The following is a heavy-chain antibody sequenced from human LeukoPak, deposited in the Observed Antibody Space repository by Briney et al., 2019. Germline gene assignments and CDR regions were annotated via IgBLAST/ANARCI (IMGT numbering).Heavy chain of an antibody. CDR2: INHSGST. Sequence: PSETLSLTCAVYGGSFSGYYWSWIRQPPGKGLEWIGEINHSGSTNYNPSLKSRVTISVDTSKNQFSLKLISVTAADTAMYYCARRAGVVVPAASVYYYYYYMDVWGKGTTVTVSS. J-gene: IGHJ6*03. CDR1: GGSFSGYY. V-gene: IGHV4-34*01. D-gene: IGHD2-2*01. CDR3: ARRAGVVVPAASVYYYYYYMDV.